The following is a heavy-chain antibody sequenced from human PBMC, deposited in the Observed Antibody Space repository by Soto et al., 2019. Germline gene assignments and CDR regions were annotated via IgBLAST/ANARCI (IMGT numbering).Heavy chain of an antibody. D-gene: IGHD5-18*01. CDR1: GDSINSGDYY. CDR2: IHFSGRT. Sequence: SETLSLTCIVSGDSINSGDYYWSWIRQPPGKGLEWIGNIHFSGRTYYSPSLKSRVTMSTDTSKNQFSLRLTYVTSADTAVYYCARDKQGFSYGYGSQYFYYHGLDVWGQGTTVTVSS. V-gene: IGHV4-30-4*01. CDR3: ARDKQGFSYGYGSQYFYYHGLDV. J-gene: IGHJ6*02.